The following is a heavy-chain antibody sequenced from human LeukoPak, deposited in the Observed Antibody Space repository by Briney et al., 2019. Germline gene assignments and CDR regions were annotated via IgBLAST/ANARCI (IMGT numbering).Heavy chain of an antibody. Sequence: SETLSLTCAVYGGSFSGYYWSWIRQPPGKGLEWIGEINHSGSTNYNPSLKSRVTISVDTSKNQFSLKLSPVTAADTAVYYCARGKKRGGYNYDYWGQGTLVTVSS. CDR1: GGSFSGYY. J-gene: IGHJ4*02. V-gene: IGHV4-34*01. CDR2: INHSGST. D-gene: IGHD5-24*01. CDR3: ARGKKRGGYNYDY.